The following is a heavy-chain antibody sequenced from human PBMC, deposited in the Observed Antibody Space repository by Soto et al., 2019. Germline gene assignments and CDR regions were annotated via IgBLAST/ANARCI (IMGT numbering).Heavy chain of an antibody. D-gene: IGHD4-4*01. CDR1: GYTFTSYG. Sequence: ASVKVSCKASGYTFTSYGISWVRQAPGQGLEWMGWISAYNGNTNYAQKLQGRVTMTTDTSTSTAYMELRSLRSDDTAVYYCARVNHDYSRYKYYGMDVWGGGTTLNFPS. CDR3: ARVNHDYSRYKYYGMDV. V-gene: IGHV1-18*01. CDR2: ISAYNGNT. J-gene: IGHJ6*02.